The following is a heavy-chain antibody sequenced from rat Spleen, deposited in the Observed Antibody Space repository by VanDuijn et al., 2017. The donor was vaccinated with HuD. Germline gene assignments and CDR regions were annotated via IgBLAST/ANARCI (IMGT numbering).Heavy chain of an antibody. J-gene: IGHJ2*01. CDR1: GLSLNRYH. Sequence: VQLKESGPGLVQPSQTLSLTCTVSGLSLNRYHVHWIRQPSGKGLEWMGMMWTGGSTDYNSDLKSRLSIDRDTSKSQVFLKMNSLETEDTATYYCVRGGNGPKDYYFDYWGQGVMVTVSS. CDR2: MWTGGST. CDR3: VRGGNGPKDYYFDY. D-gene: IGHD1-11*01. V-gene: IGHV2-30*01.